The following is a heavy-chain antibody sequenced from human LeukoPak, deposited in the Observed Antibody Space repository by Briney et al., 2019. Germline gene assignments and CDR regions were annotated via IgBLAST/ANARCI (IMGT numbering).Heavy chain of an antibody. D-gene: IGHD2-21*01. CDR1: VFTVSDNY. Sequence: GGSLRLSCSATVFTVSDNYMTWVRQAPGKGLEWVSVIYSSGATYYADSAKGRFTISRDKSKNTVYLQINSLRVDDTAMYYCASIPSVTHFWGQGTLVTVSS. CDR2: IYSSGAT. CDR3: ASIPSVTHF. J-gene: IGHJ4*02. V-gene: IGHV3-53*01.